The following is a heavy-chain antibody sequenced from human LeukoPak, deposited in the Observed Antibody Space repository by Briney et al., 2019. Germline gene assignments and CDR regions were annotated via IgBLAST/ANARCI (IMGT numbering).Heavy chain of an antibody. CDR1: GYTFTGYY. D-gene: IGHD5-18*01. V-gene: IGHV1-2*02. CDR2: INPNSGGT. Sequence: GASGKVSCKASGYTFTGYYMHWVRQAPGQGLEWMGWINPNSGGTNYAQKFQGRVTMTRDTSISTAYMELSRLRSDDTAVYCCARVQLWYYFDYWGQGTLVTVSS. J-gene: IGHJ4*02. CDR3: ARVQLWYYFDY.